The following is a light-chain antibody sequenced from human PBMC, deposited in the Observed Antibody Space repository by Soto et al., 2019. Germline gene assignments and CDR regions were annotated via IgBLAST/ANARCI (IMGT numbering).Light chain of an antibody. CDR3: SSYTTSSTHVV. CDR1: SSDVGSSNY. J-gene: IGLJ2*01. V-gene: IGLV2-14*01. CDR2: DVS. Sequence: QSALTQPASVSGAPGQSITISCTGTSSDVGSSNYVSWYQQYPGKAPKLMMYDVSNRPSGVSYRFAGSKSGNTASLTISGRQAEDEAGYYCSSYTTSSTHVVFGGGTKVTVL.